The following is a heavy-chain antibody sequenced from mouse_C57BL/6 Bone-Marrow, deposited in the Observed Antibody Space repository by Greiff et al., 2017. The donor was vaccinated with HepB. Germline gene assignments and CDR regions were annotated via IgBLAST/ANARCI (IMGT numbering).Heavy chain of an antibody. D-gene: IGHD4-1*02. CDR3: ARQLGGYAMDY. J-gene: IGHJ4*01. Sequence: DVQLVESGGGLVKPGGSLKLSCAASAFTFSDYGMHWVRQAPEKGLEWVAYISSGSSTIYYADTVKGRFTISRDNAKNTLFLQMTSLRSEDTAMYYCARQLGGYAMDYWGQGTSVTVSS. CDR2: ISSGSSTI. CDR1: AFTFSDYG. V-gene: IGHV5-17*01.